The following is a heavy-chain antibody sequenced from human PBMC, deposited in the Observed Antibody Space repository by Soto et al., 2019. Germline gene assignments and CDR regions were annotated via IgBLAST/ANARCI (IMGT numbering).Heavy chain of an antibody. CDR3: ARVSGYYLPDY. Sequence: ASVKVSCKASGYTFTNYAMHWVRQAPGQRLEWMGWINAGNGNTKYSQKFQGRVTITRDTSASTAYMELNSLRSEDTAVYYCARVSGYYLPDYWGQGTLVTVSS. CDR1: GYTFTNYA. J-gene: IGHJ4*02. D-gene: IGHD5-12*01. CDR2: INAGNGNT. V-gene: IGHV1-3*01.